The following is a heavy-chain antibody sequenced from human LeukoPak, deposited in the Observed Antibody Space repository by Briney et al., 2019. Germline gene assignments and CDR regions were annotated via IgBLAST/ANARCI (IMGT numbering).Heavy chain of an antibody. CDR1: DYSISSGYGYY. CDR3: ARSTGGIAVTDY. CDR2: IYHSGIT. J-gene: IGHJ4*02. D-gene: IGHD6-19*01. V-gene: IGHV4-38-2*02. Sequence: SETLSLTCTVSDYSISSGYGYYWGWIRQPPGKGLEWIGNIYHSGITYYNHFNSSLKSRVTISVDKSKNQFSLKLSSVTAADTAVYYCARSTGGIAVTDYWGQGTLVTVSS.